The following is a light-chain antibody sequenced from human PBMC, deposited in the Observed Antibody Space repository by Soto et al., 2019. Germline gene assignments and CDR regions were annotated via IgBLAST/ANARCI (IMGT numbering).Light chain of an antibody. CDR2: GAS. Sequence: EIVLTQSPGTLSLSPGERATLSCRASQSVSSSYLAWYRQRPGQAPRLLIYGASIRATGLPDRFSGSGSGTDFTLTIRRLEPEDFAVYYCQQFGSSPSFGPGTTVDI. J-gene: IGKJ3*01. V-gene: IGKV3-20*01. CDR3: QQFGSSPS. CDR1: QSVSSSY.